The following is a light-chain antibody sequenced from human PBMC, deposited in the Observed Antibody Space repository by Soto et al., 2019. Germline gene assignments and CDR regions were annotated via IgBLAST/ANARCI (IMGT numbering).Light chain of an antibody. CDR2: GAS. Sequence: EIVMTQSPATLSVPPGDRATLSCRASESGRSNLAWYQQKPGQAPRLLIHGASIRAADIPDRFSGSGSGIEFTLTISTLQSEDFAVYYCQQYYDWPTITFGQGTRLE. V-gene: IGKV3-15*01. CDR3: QQYYDWPTIT. J-gene: IGKJ5*01. CDR1: ESGRSN.